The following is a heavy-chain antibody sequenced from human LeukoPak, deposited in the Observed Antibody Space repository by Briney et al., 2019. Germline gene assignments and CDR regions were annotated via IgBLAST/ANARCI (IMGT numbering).Heavy chain of an antibody. CDR2: IYYSGST. CDR1: GGSISSYY. V-gene: IGHV4-59*12. CDR3: ARTDDYGDYVFDY. J-gene: IGHJ4*02. D-gene: IGHD4-17*01. Sequence: SETLSLTCTVSGGSISSYYWSWIRQPPGRGLEWIGYIYYSGSTNYNPSLKSRVTISVDRSKNQFSLKLSSVTAADTAVYYCARTDDYGDYVFDYWGQGTLVTVSS.